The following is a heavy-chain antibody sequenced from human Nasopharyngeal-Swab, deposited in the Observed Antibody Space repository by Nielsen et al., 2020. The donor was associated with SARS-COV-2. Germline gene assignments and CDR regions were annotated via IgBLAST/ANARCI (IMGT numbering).Heavy chain of an antibody. Sequence: WIRQPPGKGLEWVAVVSYDGSSKYYADSVKGRFTISRDNSKNTLYLQMNSLRAEDAAVFYCARDMGRDGYNYPFDYWGQGTRVTVSS. CDR3: ARDMGRDGYNYPFDY. V-gene: IGHV3-30-3*01. CDR2: VSYDGSSK. D-gene: IGHD5-24*01. J-gene: IGHJ4*02.